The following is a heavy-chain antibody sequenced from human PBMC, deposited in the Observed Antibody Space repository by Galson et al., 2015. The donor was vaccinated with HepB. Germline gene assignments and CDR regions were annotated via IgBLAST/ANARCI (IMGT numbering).Heavy chain of an antibody. CDR3: ARDNPFLFWSGPYGMDV. J-gene: IGHJ6*02. CDR1: GFTFSDYY. CDR2: ISSSSSYT. D-gene: IGHD3-3*01. Sequence: SLRLSCAASGFTFSDYYMSWIRQAPGKGLEWVPYISSSSSYTNYADSVKGRFTISRDNAKNSLYLQMNSLRAEDTAVYYCARDNPFLFWSGPYGMDVWGQGTTVTVSS. V-gene: IGHV3-11*06.